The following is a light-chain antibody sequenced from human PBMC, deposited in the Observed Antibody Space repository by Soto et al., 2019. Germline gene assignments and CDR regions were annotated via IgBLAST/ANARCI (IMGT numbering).Light chain of an antibody. V-gene: IGKV3-20*01. CDR2: GAC. Sequence: EIVLTQSPGTLSLSPGERATLSCRASQSVSSSYLAWYQQKPGQAPRLLIYGACSRATGLPDRFSGSGSGTDFTLTISRLEPEDFAVYSCQQYGSSLPYTFVQGTKLEIK. CDR1: QSVSSSY. CDR3: QQYGSSLPYT. J-gene: IGKJ2*01.